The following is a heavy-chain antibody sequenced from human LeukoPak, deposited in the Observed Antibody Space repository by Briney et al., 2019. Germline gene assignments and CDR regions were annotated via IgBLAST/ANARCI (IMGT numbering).Heavy chain of an antibody. Sequence: ASVEVSCKASGYTFTSYYMHWVRQAPGQGLEWMGIINPSGGSTSYAQKFQGRVTMTRDTSTSTVYMELSSLRSEDTAVYYCARELPDTLLDPWGQGTLVTVSS. D-gene: IGHD3-9*01. V-gene: IGHV1-46*01. CDR1: GYTFTSYY. CDR2: INPSGGST. CDR3: ARELPDTLLDP. J-gene: IGHJ5*02.